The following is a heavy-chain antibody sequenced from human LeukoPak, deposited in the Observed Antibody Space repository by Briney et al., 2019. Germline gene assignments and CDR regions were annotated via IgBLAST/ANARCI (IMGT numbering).Heavy chain of an antibody. CDR3: AGVVGGSYSMDV. CDR2: IYYSGST. J-gene: IGHJ6*03. Sequence: SETLSLTCTVSGGSVSSGSYYWSWIRQPPGKGLEWIGYIYYSGSTKYNPSRKSRVTISIDTSKNQFSLKRSSVTAADTAMYYCAGVVGGSYSMDVWGQGTTVTVSS. D-gene: IGHD1-26*01. V-gene: IGHV4-61*01. CDR1: GGSVSSGSYY.